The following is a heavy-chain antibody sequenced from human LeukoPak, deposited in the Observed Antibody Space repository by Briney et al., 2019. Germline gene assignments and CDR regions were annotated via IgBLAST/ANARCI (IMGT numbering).Heavy chain of an antibody. V-gene: IGHV3-30*02. CDR1: GFTFSSYG. D-gene: IGHD2-2*01. J-gene: IGHJ4*02. CDR3: AKDHRELGYCSSTSCYSTGSADY. Sequence: GGSLRLSCAASGFTFSSYGMHWVRQAPGKGLEWVAFIRYDGSNKYYADSVKGRFTTSRDNSKNTLYLQMNSLRAEDTAVYYCAKDHRELGYCSSTSCYSTGSADYWGQGTLVTVSS. CDR2: IRYDGSNK.